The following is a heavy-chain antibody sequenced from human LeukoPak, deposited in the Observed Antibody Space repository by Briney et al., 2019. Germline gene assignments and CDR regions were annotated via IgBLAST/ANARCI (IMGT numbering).Heavy chain of an antibody. D-gene: IGHD2-15*01. CDR1: GGSISYYH. Sequence: SETLSLTCTVSGGSISYYHWSWIRQPPGKGLEWIGYIYYSGSTNYNPSLKSRVTISVDTSKNQFSLKLTSVTAADTAVYYCARDSVGYFFYYWGQGTLVTVSS. CDR2: IYYSGST. CDR3: ARDSVGYFFYY. V-gene: IGHV4-59*01. J-gene: IGHJ4*02.